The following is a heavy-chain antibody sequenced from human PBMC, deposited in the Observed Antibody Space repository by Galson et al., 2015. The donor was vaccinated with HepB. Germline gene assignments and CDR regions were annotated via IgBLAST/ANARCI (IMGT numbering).Heavy chain of an antibody. J-gene: IGHJ4*02. V-gene: IGHV3-23*01. CDR3: AKSPHPYGDSLYFDY. CDR2: ISGSGGST. D-gene: IGHD4-17*01. CDR1: GFTFSSYA. Sequence: SLRLSCAASGFTFSSYAMSWVRQAPGKGLEWVSAISGSGGSTYYADSVKGRFTISRDNSKNTLYLQMNSLRAEDTAVYYCAKSPHPYGDSLYFDYWGQGTLVTVSS.